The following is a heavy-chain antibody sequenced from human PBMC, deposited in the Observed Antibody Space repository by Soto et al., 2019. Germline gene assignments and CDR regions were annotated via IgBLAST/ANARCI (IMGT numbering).Heavy chain of an antibody. CDR3: ATDQRSRSGYFKYYFDY. V-gene: IGHV1-24*01. Sequence: ASVKVSCKVSGYTLTELSMHWVRQAPGKGLEWKGGFDPEDGETIYAQKYQGRVTMTEDTSTDTAYMELSSLRSEDTAVYYCATDQRSRSGYFKYYFDYWGQGTLVTVSS. CDR1: GYTLTELS. D-gene: IGHD3-3*01. CDR2: FDPEDGET. J-gene: IGHJ4*02.